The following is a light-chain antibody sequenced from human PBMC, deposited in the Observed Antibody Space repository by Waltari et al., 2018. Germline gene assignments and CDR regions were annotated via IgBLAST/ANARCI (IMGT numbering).Light chain of an antibody. CDR3: QQYYSSPWT. Sequence: EIVLTQSPGTLSWSPGERATLSCRASEFVGNDYLAWYQQKPGQAPSLLIYDASRRATGTPDRFSGSGSGTDFSLTISRLGPEDSAVYYCQQYYSSPWTFGQGTKVDI. J-gene: IGKJ1*01. CDR1: EFVGNDY. V-gene: IGKV3-20*01. CDR2: DAS.